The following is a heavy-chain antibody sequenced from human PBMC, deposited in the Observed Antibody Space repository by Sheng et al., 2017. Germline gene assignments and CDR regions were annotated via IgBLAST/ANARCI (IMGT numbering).Heavy chain of an antibody. J-gene: IGHJ4*02. Sequence: QVQLVESGGGVVQPGRSLRLSCAASGFTFSSYTMHWVRQAPGKGLEWVAVISFSASNEYYADSVKGRFTISRDNSKNTLYLQMNSLRGEDTAVYYCARDPLDYWGQGTLVT. V-gene: IGHV3-30*04. CDR3: ARDPLDY. CDR1: GFTFSSYT. CDR2: ISFSASNE.